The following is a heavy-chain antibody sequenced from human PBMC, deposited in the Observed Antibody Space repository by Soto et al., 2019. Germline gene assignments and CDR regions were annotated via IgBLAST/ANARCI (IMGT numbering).Heavy chain of an antibody. CDR2: ISAYNGNT. J-gene: IGHJ4*02. CDR1: GYTFTSYG. CDR3: ARDCSGGRCYFVV. V-gene: IGHV1-18*01. D-gene: IGHD2-15*01. Sequence: ASVKVSCKASGYTFTSYGISWVRQAPGQGLEWMGCISAYNGNTNYAQKLQGRVTMTTDTCTSTDYMALRSLRSDDTAVYYCARDCSGGRCYFVVWGQGTLVTVSS.